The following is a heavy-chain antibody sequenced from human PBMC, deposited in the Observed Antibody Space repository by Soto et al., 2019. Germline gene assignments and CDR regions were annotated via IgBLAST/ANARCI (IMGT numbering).Heavy chain of an antibody. Sequence: GGSLRLSCAASGFTFSSYAMSWVRQAPGKGLEWVSAISGSGGSTYYADSVKGRFTISRDNSKNTLYLQMNSLRAEDTAVYYCAKDVGPQTVTTLDYWGQGTLVTVSS. CDR3: AKDVGPQTVTTLDY. V-gene: IGHV3-23*01. D-gene: IGHD4-17*01. CDR1: GFTFSSYA. CDR2: ISGSGGST. J-gene: IGHJ4*02.